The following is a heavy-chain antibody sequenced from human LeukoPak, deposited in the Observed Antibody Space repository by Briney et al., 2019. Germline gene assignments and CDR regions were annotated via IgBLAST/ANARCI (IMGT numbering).Heavy chain of an antibody. CDR2: INPGGDNT. D-gene: IGHD5-24*01. V-gene: IGHV1-46*01. Sequence: ASVKVSCKASGYTFTKYYIHWVRQAPGQGLEWMGLINPGGDNTNYAQSFQGRVTMTRDTSTSTVYMELSSLRSEDTAIYYCARIRDGYNDAYDIWGQGTVVTVSS. J-gene: IGHJ3*02. CDR3: ARIRDGYNDAYDI. CDR1: GYTFTKYY.